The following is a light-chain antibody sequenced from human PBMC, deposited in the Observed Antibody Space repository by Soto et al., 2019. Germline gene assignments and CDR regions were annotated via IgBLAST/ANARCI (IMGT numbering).Light chain of an antibody. CDR2: DAS. J-gene: IGKJ1*01. CDR1: QSISSW. Sequence: DIQMTQSPSTLSASVGDRVTITCRASQSISSWLAWYQQKPGKAPKLLIYDASSLESGVPSRFSGSGSGTEFTLTISSLQPDDFATDYCQQYNSYSWTFGQGTKLAIK. V-gene: IGKV1-5*01. CDR3: QQYNSYSWT.